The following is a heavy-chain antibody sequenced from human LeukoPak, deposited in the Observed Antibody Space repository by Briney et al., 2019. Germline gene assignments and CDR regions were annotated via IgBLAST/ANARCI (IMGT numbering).Heavy chain of an antibody. CDR1: GFTFSSHW. Sequence: GGSLRLSCAGSGFTFSSHWIGWVRQATGKGLEWVSAIGTAGDTYYPGSVKGRFTISRENAKNSLYLQMNSLRAEDTAVYYCARDCGRDELDYWGQGTLVTVSS. D-gene: IGHD5-24*01. CDR3: ARDCGRDELDY. J-gene: IGHJ4*02. CDR2: IGTAGDT. V-gene: IGHV3-13*01.